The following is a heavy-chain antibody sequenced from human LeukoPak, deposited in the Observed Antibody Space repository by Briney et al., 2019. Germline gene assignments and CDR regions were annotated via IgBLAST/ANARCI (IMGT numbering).Heavy chain of an antibody. CDR1: GFTFSSYG. CDR3: ARWDSSGSFDY. Sequence: GGSLRLSCAASGFTFSSYGMHWVRQAPGKGLEWVAVISYDGSNKYYADSVKGRFTISRDNSKNTLYLQMGSLRAEDMAVYYCARWDSSGSFDYWGQGTLVTVSS. D-gene: IGHD3-22*01. CDR2: ISYDGSNK. V-gene: IGHV3-30*03. J-gene: IGHJ4*02.